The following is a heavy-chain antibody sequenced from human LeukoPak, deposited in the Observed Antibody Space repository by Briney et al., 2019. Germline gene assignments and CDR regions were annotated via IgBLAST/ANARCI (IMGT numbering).Heavy chain of an antibody. CDR3: AKSAAAHTGGESDY. CDR2: ISGSGGST. J-gene: IGHJ4*02. CDR1: GFTFSSYA. D-gene: IGHD6-13*01. Sequence: GGSLRLSCAASGFTFSSYAMSWVRQAPGKGLEWVSAISGSGGSTYYADSVKGRFTISRDNSKNTLYLQMNSLRAEATAVYYCAKSAAAHTGGESDYWGQGTLVTVSS. V-gene: IGHV3-23*01.